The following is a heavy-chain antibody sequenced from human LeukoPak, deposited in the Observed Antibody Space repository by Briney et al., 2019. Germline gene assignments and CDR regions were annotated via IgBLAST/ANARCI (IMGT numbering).Heavy chain of an antibody. CDR3: ARDRGYYGSGSHDY. V-gene: IGHV3-48*04. CDR2: ISSSGSTI. D-gene: IGHD3-10*01. J-gene: IGHJ4*02. Sequence: GGSLRLSCAASGFTFSSYSMNWVRQAPGKGLEWVSYISSSGSTIYYADSVKGRFTISRDNAKNSLSLQMNSLRAEDTAVYYCARDRGYYGSGSHDYWGQGTLVTVSS. CDR1: GFTFSSYS.